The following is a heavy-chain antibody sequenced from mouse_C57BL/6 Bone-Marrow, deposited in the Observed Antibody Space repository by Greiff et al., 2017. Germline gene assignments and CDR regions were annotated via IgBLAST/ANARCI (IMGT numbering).Heavy chain of an antibody. D-gene: IGHD1-3*01. CDR3: ARKVRRIFAY. CDR1: GYSFTGYY. V-gene: IGHV1-42*01. Sequence: VHVKQSGPELVKPGASVKISCKASGYSFTGYYMNWVKQSPEKSLEWIGEINPSTGGTTYNQKFKAKATLTVDKSSSTAYMQLKSLTSEDSAVYYCARKVRRIFAYWGQRTLVTVSA. CDR2: INPSTGGT. J-gene: IGHJ3*01.